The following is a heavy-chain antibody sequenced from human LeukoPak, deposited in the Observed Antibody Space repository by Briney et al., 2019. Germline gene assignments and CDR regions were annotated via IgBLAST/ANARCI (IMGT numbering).Heavy chain of an antibody. CDR3: ARFTGYCSGTSCYPNSFDI. Sequence: SQTLSLTCTVSGYSISSGTYYWTWIRQPAGKGLEWIGRISSSGSSNYNPSLQSRVTISLDTSKNQFSLKLSSVTAADTAMFYCARFTGYCSGTSCYPNSFDIWGQGTMVTVSS. D-gene: IGHD2-2*01. CDR2: ISSSGSS. J-gene: IGHJ3*02. CDR1: GYSISSGTYY. V-gene: IGHV4-61*02.